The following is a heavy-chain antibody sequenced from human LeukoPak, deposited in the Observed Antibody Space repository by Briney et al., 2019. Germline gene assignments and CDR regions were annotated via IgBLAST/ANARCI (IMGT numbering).Heavy chain of an antibody. Sequence: GGSLRLSCAASGFTFDDYAMHWVRQAPGKGLEWVSGISWNSGSIGYADSVKGRFSISRDNAKNTLYLQMNSLRVEDTAVYYCARGRPHGNDYWGQGTLVTVSS. CDR1: GFTFDDYA. D-gene: IGHD4-23*01. V-gene: IGHV3-9*01. CDR2: ISWNSGSI. CDR3: ARGRPHGNDY. J-gene: IGHJ4*02.